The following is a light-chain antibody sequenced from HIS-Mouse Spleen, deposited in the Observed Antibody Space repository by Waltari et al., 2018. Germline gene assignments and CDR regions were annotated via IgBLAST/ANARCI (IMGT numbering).Light chain of an antibody. CDR3: QQYYSTPT. CDR2: WAS. Sequence: DIVMTQSPDSLAVSLGERATINCKSSQSVLYSSNNKNYLAWYQQKPGQPPKLLIYWASTRESGVPVRVSGSGSGTDFTLTISSLQAEDVAVYYCQQYYSTPTFGGGTKVEIK. J-gene: IGKJ4*01. CDR1: QSVLYSSNNKNY. V-gene: IGKV4-1*01.